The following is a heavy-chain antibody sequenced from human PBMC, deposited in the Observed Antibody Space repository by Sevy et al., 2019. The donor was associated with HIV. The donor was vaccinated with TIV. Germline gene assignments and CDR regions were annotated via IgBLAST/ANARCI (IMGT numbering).Heavy chain of an antibody. V-gene: IGHV3-48*02. CDR1: GFTFSSYS. CDR2: ISSSSSTI. D-gene: IGHD3-10*01. CDR3: AKSPVVRGDNFDD. Sequence: GGSLRLSCAASGFTFSSYSMNWVRQAPGKGLEWVSYISSSSSTIYYADSVKGRFTISRDNAKNPLYLQMNSLRDEDTAEYYCAKSPVVRGDNFDDWGQGTMVTVSS. J-gene: IGHJ4*02.